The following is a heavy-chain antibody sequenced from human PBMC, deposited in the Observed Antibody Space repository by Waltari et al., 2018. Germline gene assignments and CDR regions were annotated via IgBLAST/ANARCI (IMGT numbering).Heavy chain of an antibody. CDR1: GFTFSSYA. CDR3: ARETLNVVPVFDY. Sequence: QVQLVESGGGVVQPGRSLRLSCAASGFTFSSYAMHWVRQAPGKGLEWVAVISYDGSNKYYADSVKGRFTISRDNSKNTLYLQMNSLRAEDTAVYYCARETLNVVPVFDYWGQGTLVTVSS. V-gene: IGHV3-30-3*01. J-gene: IGHJ4*02. D-gene: IGHD2-2*01. CDR2: ISYDGSNK.